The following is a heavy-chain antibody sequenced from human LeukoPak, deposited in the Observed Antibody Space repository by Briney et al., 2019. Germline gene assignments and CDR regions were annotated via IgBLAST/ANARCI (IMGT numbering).Heavy chain of an antibody. V-gene: IGHV1-2*02. Sequence: GASVKVSCKTSGYTFSSYGISWVRQAPGQGLEWMGWTNPNSGGTNYAQKFQGRVTMTRDTSISTAYMELSRLRSDDTAVYYCARGGGRAAANDFGFDPWGQGTLVTVSS. J-gene: IGHJ5*02. D-gene: IGHD2-2*01. CDR1: GYTFSSYG. CDR2: TNPNSGGT. CDR3: ARGGGRAAANDFGFDP.